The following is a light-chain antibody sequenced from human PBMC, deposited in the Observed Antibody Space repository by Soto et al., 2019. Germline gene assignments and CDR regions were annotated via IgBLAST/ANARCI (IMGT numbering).Light chain of an antibody. J-gene: IGLJ1*01. CDR1: SSSIGSNY. CDR2: KNN. V-gene: IGLV1-47*01. CDR3: ASWDDSLSGYV. Sequence: QSALAQPPSASGTPGQRVTISCSGSSSSIGSNYVYWYQQLPGAAPKLLIYKNNQRPSGVPDRFSGSKSGTSASLALSGLRSEEEADYHCASWDDSLSGYVFGTGTKSPS.